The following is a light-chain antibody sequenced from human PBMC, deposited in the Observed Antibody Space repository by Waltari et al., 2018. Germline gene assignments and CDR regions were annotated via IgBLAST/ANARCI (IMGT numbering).Light chain of an antibody. CDR2: DNN. Sequence: QSGLTQPPSAAGAPGQRVTLSCSGSSSYTGRYYVYWYQFPGTDPKLLIHDNNQRPSGVPDRFSGSKSGTSASLAISGLRSEDEADYYCAVWDDSLSGVVFGGGTKLTVL. CDR1: SSYTGRYY. J-gene: IGLJ3*02. V-gene: IGLV1-47*02. CDR3: AVWDDSLSGVV.